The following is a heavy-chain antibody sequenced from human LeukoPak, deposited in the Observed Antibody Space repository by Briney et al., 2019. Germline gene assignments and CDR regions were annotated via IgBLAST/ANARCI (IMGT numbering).Heavy chain of an antibody. Sequence: GGSLRLSCAASGFTFSNAWMSWVRQAPGKGLEWVGRIKSKTDGGTTDYAAPVKGRFTISRDDSKNTLYLQMNSLKTEDTAVYYCTTDVTPGPDYGDYEGEFDYYYGMDVWGQGTTVTVSS. CDR2: IKSKTDGGTT. V-gene: IGHV3-15*01. CDR3: TTDVTPGPDYGDYEGEFDYYYGMDV. CDR1: GFTFSNAW. D-gene: IGHD4-17*01. J-gene: IGHJ6*02.